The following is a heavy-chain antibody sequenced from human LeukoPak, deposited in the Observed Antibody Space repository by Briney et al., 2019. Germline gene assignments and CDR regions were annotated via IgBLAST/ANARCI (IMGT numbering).Heavy chain of an antibody. V-gene: IGHV4-4*07. CDR3: VRFNDYVWGSYRHQRWFDH. CDR2: IYSSGDT. J-gene: IGHJ5*02. Sequence: PSETLSLTCTVSGGSINSYYWSWIRRPAGKGLEWIGRIYSSGDTNYNPSLKSRVTISVDTSKNQFSLKLSSVTAADTAVYYCVRFNDYVWGSYRHQRWFDHWGQGTLVTVSS. CDR1: GGSINSYY. D-gene: IGHD3-16*02.